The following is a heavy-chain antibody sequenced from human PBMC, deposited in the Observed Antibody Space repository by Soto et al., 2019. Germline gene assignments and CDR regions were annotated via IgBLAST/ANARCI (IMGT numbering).Heavy chain of an antibody. Sequence: QVQLVQSGAEVKKPGSSVKVSCKASGGTFTGNPISWVRQAPGGGLEWMGGIIPMFGTTNYAQKFQGRVTITADESTTTAYMELNSLRSEDTAVYYCARENSIASLSYYYGMEVWGQGTTVTVSS. J-gene: IGHJ6*02. CDR1: GGTFTGNP. V-gene: IGHV1-69*01. CDR3: ARENSIASLSYYYGMEV. CDR2: IIPMFGTT. D-gene: IGHD6-6*01.